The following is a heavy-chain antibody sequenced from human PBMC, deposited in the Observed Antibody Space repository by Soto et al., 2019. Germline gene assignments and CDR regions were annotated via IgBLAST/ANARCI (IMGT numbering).Heavy chain of an antibody. CDR2: IWYDGSNK. CDR3: ARDPRSWRDYYGMDV. Sequence: QVQLVESGGGVVQPGRSLRLSCAASGFTFSSYGMHWVRQAPGKGLEWVAVIWYDGSNKYYADSVKGRFTISRDNSKNTLYLQMNSLRAEDTAVYHCARDPRSWRDYYGMDVWGQGTTVTVSS. V-gene: IGHV3-33*01. D-gene: IGHD1-1*01. J-gene: IGHJ6*02. CDR1: GFTFSSYG.